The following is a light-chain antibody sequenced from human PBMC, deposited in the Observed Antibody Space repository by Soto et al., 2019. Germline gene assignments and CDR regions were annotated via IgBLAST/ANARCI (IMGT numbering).Light chain of an antibody. V-gene: IGKV4-1*01. CDR3: QQYYATPPYT. Sequence: DIVMTQSPDSLAVSLGERATINCKSSQSVLYSSNNKNYLAWYQQKPEQPPKLLIYWASTRESGVPDRFSGSGSGTDFTLTISSLQAEDVAVYYCQQYYATPPYTFGQGTKVEIK. CDR1: QSVLYSSNNKNY. J-gene: IGKJ2*01. CDR2: WAS.